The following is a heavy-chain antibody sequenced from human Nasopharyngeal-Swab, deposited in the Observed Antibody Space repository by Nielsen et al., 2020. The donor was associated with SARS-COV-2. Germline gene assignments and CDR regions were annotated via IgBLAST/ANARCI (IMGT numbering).Heavy chain of an antibody. CDR2: ISSSSSTI. V-gene: IGHV3-48*04. D-gene: IGHD2-8*02. CDR1: GFTFSSYS. J-gene: IGHJ4*02. CDR3: AREGCTGGVCYYYFDY. Sequence: GGSLRLSCAASGFTFSSYSMNWVRQAPGKGLEWVSYISSSSSTIYFADSVKGRFTISRDNAKNSLYLQMNSLRAEDTAVYYCAREGCTGGVCYYYFDYWGQGTLVTVSS.